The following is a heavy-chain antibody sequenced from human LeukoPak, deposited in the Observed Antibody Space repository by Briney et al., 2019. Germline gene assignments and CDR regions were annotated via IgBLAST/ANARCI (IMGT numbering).Heavy chain of an antibody. CDR2: IYYSGST. CDR1: GGSISSYY. V-gene: IGHV4-59*08. CDR3: ATAFWDSSSWYYFDY. D-gene: IGHD6-13*01. J-gene: IGHJ4*02. Sequence: SETLSLTCTVSGGSISSYYWSWIRQPPGKGLEWIGYIYYSGSTNYNPSLKSRVTTSVDTSKNQFSLKLSSVTAADTAVYYCATAFWDSSSWYYFDYWGQGTLVTVSS.